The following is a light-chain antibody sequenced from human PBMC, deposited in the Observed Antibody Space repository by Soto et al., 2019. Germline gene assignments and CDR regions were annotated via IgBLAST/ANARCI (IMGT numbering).Light chain of an antibody. CDR1: QCIDSS. CDR2: AAS. V-gene: IGKV1-9*01. Sequence: FILLPSSLSAYSTGRFTIAYRASQCIDSSSAWYQQKPGKAPKLLIYAASSLQSGVPSRRSSSGSWAELTIPISSLQPYDFATYYCHHYHSYSETFGQGTRLEIK. J-gene: IGKJ5*01. CDR3: HHYHSYSET.